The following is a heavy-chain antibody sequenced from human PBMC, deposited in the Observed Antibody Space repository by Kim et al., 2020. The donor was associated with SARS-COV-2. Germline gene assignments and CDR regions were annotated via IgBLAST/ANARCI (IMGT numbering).Heavy chain of an antibody. D-gene: IGHD4-17*01. CDR3: ARAADYGDYAPYWYFDL. Sequence: GGSLRLSCAASGFTFSSYGMHWVRQAPGKGLEWVAVIWYDGSNKYYADSVKGRFTISRDNSKNTLYLQMNSLRAEDTAVYYCARAADYGDYAPYWYFDLWGRGTLVTVSS. J-gene: IGHJ2*01. CDR2: IWYDGSNK. V-gene: IGHV3-33*01. CDR1: GFTFSSYG.